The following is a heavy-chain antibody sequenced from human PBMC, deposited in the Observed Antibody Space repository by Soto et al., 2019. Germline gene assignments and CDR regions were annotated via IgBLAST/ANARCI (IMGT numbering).Heavy chain of an antibody. Sequence: SDTLSLTCTVSGGSISSGGYYWSWIRQHPGKGLEWIGYIYYSGSTYYNPSLKSRVTISVDKSKNQFSLKLSSVTAADTAVYYCARRYCSGGSCYVLNNWFDPWGQGTLVTVSS. CDR3: ARRYCSGGSCYVLNNWFDP. CDR2: IYYSGST. CDR1: GGSISSGGYY. J-gene: IGHJ5*02. V-gene: IGHV4-31*03. D-gene: IGHD2-15*01.